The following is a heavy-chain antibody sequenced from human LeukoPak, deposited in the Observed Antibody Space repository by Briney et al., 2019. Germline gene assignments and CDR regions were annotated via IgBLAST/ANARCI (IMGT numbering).Heavy chain of an antibody. J-gene: IGHJ4*02. CDR2: IYPGDSDT. D-gene: IGHD6-13*01. V-gene: IGHV5-51*01. CDR3: ARLLRNIAAAVYHFDY. Sequence: GESLKISCKGSGYSFTSYWIGWVRQMPGKGLEWMGIIYPGDSDTRYSPSFQGQVTISAEKSISTAYLQWSSLKSSDTAMYYCARLLRNIAAAVYHFDYWGQGTLVTVSS. CDR1: GYSFTSYW.